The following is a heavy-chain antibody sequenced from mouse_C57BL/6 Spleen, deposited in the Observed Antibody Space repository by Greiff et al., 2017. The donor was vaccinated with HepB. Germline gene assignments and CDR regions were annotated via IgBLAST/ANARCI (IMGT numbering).Heavy chain of an antibody. Sequence: EVKLMESGAELVKPGASVKLSCTASGFNIKDYYMHWVKQRTEQGLEWIGRIDPEDGETKYAPKFQGKATITADTSSNTAYLQLSSLTSEDTAVYYCARRRDYYGSSYVATYWYFDVWGTGTTVTVSS. D-gene: IGHD1-1*01. J-gene: IGHJ1*03. CDR1: GFNIKDYY. V-gene: IGHV14-2*01. CDR2: IDPEDGET. CDR3: ARRRDYYGSSYVATYWYFDV.